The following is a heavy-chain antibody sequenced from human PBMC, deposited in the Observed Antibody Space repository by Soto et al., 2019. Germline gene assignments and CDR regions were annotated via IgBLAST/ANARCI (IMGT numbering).Heavy chain of an antibody. CDR3: ASSRLTPFDY. D-gene: IGHD7-27*01. CDR1: GFTFSDYW. CDR2: INSDGSST. J-gene: IGHJ4*02. Sequence: EVQLVESGGGLVQPGGSLRLSCAASGFTFSDYWMHWVRQAPGKGLVWVSRINSDGSSTFYADSVKGRFTISRDNAKNTLDLQMNSRGAEDTAVYYCASSRLTPFDYWGQGTLVTVSS. V-gene: IGHV3-74*01.